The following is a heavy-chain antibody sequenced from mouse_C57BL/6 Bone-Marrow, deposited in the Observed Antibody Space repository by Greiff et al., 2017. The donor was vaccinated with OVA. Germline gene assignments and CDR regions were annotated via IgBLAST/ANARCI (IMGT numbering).Heavy chain of an antibody. CDR3: ARSYGSKKDYYAMDY. Sequence: QVQLQQPGAELVMPGASVKLSCKASGYTFTSYWMHWVKQRPGQGLEWIGEIDPSDSYTNYNQKLKGKSTLTVDKSSSTAYMQLSSLTSEDSAVYYCARSYGSKKDYYAMDYWGQGTSVTVSS. D-gene: IGHD1-1*01. V-gene: IGHV1-69*01. CDR2: IDPSDSYT. CDR1: GYTFTSYW. J-gene: IGHJ4*01.